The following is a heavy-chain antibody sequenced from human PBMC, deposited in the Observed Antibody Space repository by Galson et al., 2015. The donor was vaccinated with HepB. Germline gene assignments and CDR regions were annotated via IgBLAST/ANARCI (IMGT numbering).Heavy chain of an antibody. CDR2: INAGNGNT. CDR3: ARASSGWYPFDY. Sequence: SVKVSCKASGYTFTSYAMHWVRQAPGQRLEWMGWINAGNGNTKYSQKFQGRVTITRDTSASTAYMELSSLRSEDTAVYYCARASSGWYPFDYRGQGTLVTVSS. D-gene: IGHD6-19*01. J-gene: IGHJ4*02. CDR1: GYTFTSYA. V-gene: IGHV1-3*01.